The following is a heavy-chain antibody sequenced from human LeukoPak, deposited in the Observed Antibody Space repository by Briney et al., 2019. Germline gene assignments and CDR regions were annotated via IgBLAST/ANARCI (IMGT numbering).Heavy chain of an antibody. V-gene: IGHV3-33*01. Sequence: GGSLRPSCAASGFTFSSYGMHWVRQAPGKGLEWVAVIWYDGSNKYYADSVKGRFTISRDNSKNTLYLQMNSLRAEHTAVYYCASFLTGTTEGDYWGQGTLVTVSS. CDR1: GFTFSSYG. J-gene: IGHJ4*02. D-gene: IGHD1-7*01. CDR3: ASFLTGTTEGDY. CDR2: IWYDGSNK.